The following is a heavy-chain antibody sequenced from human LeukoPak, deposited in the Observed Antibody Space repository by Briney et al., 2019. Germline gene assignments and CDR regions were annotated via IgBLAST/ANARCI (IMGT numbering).Heavy chain of an antibody. Sequence: GGSLRLSCAASGFTVSSNYMSWVRQAPGKGLEWVSVIYSGVSTYYADSAKGRFTISRDNSKNTLYLQMNSLRAEDTAVYYCAKRYYYDSSRALDYWGQGTLVTVSS. CDR3: AKRYYYDSSRALDY. CDR2: IYSGVST. CDR1: GFTVSSNY. D-gene: IGHD3-22*01. J-gene: IGHJ4*02. V-gene: IGHV3-53*01.